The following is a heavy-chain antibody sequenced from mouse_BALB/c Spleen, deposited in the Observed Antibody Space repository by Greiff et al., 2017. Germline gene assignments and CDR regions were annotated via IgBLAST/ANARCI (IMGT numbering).Heavy chain of an antibody. CDR2: IWAGGST. J-gene: IGHJ4*01. V-gene: IGHV2-9*02. CDR3: ARVREGAMDY. CDR1: GFSLTSYG. Sequence: VKLMESGPGLVAPSQSLSITCTVSGFSLTSYGVHWVRQPPGKGLEWLGVIWAGGSTNYNSALMSRLSISKDNSKSQVFLKMNSLQTDDTAMYYCARVREGAMDYWGQGTSVTVSS.